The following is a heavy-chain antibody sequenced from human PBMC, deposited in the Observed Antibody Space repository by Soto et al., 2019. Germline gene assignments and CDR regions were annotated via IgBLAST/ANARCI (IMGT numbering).Heavy chain of an antibody. V-gene: IGHV1-58*02. CDR1: GFTFTSSA. CDR2: IVVGSGNT. Sequence: GASVKVSCKASGFTFTSSAMQWVRQARGQRLEWIGWIVVGSGNTNYAQKFQERVTITRDMSTSTAYMELSSLRSEDTAVYYCAAADYGDDKYYFDYWGQGTLVTVSS. J-gene: IGHJ4*02. D-gene: IGHD4-17*01. CDR3: AAADYGDDKYYFDY.